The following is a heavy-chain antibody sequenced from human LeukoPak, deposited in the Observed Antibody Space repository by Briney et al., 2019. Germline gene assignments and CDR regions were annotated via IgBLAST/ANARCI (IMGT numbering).Heavy chain of an antibody. CDR2: ISGNGDKT. CDR3: AKDLNYGFDS. Sequence: PGGSLRLSCAASGFTFSSSAMSWVRQAPGKGLEWVSAISGNGDKTYYADSVRGRFTISRDNSKNTLYLQMNSLRAEDTAVYYCAKDLNYGFDSWGQGTLVTVSS. V-gene: IGHV3-23*01. D-gene: IGHD3-10*01. J-gene: IGHJ4*02. CDR1: GFTFSSSA.